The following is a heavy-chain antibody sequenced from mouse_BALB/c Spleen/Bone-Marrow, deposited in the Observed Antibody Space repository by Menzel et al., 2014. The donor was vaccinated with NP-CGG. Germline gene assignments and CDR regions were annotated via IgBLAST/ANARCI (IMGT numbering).Heavy chain of an antibody. CDR3: ARWLLPYGLDY. J-gene: IGHJ4*01. CDR1: GFNIKDYY. Sequence: VQLQQSGAELVRPGALVKLSCKASGFNIKDYYVHWVKQRPEQGLEWIGWIDPENGNTIYDPKFQGKASITADTSSNTAYLQLSSLTSEDTAVYYCARWLLPYGLDYWGQGTSVTVSS. D-gene: IGHD2-3*01. V-gene: IGHV14-1*02. CDR2: IDPENGNT.